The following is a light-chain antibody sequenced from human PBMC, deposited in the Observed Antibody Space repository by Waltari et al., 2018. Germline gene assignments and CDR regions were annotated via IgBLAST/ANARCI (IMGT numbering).Light chain of an antibody. J-gene: IGLJ3*02. Sequence: QSVLTQPPSASGTSGQRVTISCSGSSSNIGINYVYWYQQLPGTAPKPLIYGNNQRPSGDPDRFSGSQSGTSASLAISGLRSEDEADYYCAAWDDSLYWVFGGGTKLTVL. CDR1: SSNIGINY. CDR3: AAWDDSLYWV. V-gene: IGLV1-47*01. CDR2: GNN.